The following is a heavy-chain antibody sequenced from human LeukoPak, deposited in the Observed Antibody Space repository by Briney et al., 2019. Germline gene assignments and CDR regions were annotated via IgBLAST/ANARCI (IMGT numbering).Heavy chain of an antibody. CDR3: ARARTYYDFWSGYYSFYYYYGMDV. Sequence: ASVKVSCKASGYTFTSYDINWVRQATGQGLEWMGWMNPNSGNTGYAQKFQGRVTMTRNTSIGTAYMELSSLRSEDTAVYYCARARTYYDFWSGYYSFYYYYGMDVWGQGTTVTVSS. J-gene: IGHJ6*02. CDR1: GYTFTSYD. V-gene: IGHV1-8*01. CDR2: MNPNSGNT. D-gene: IGHD3-3*01.